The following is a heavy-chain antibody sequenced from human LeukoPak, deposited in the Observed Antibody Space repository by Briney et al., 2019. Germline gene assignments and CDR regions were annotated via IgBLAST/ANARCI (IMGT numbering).Heavy chain of an antibody. V-gene: IGHV4-59*01. J-gene: IGHJ3*02. CDR1: GGSISSYY. CDR3: ARSRGSLQQWLVGAFDI. Sequence: PSETLSLTCTVSGGSISSYYWSWIRQPPGKGLEWIGYIYYSGSTNYNPFLKSRVTISVDTSKNQFSLKLSSVTAADTAVYYCARSRGSLQQWLVGAFDIWGQGTMVTVSS. D-gene: IGHD6-19*01. CDR2: IYYSGST.